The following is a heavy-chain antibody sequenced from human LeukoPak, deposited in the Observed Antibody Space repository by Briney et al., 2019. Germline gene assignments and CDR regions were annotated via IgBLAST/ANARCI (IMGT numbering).Heavy chain of an antibody. CDR3: ARGEGIAVAGNYFDY. CDR2: IYYSGST. CDR1: GGSISDYY. D-gene: IGHD6-19*01. Sequence: SETLSLTCTVSGGSISDYYWSWIRQPPGKGLEWIGYIYYSGSTNYNPSLKSRVTISVDTSKNQFSLRLSSVTAADTAVYYCARGEGIAVAGNYFDYWGQGTLVTVSS. V-gene: IGHV4-59*08. J-gene: IGHJ4*02.